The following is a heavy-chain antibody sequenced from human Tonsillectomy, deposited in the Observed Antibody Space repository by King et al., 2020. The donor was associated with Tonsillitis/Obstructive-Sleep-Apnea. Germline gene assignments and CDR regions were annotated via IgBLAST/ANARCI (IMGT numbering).Heavy chain of an antibody. V-gene: IGHV3-15*01. CDR1: GFTFSNAW. CDR2: IKSKIDGGTI. J-gene: IGHJ5*02. Sequence: VQLVESGGGLAKPGESLRLSCAASGFTFSNAWMSWVRQAPGKGLEWVGRIKSKIDGGTIAYAVPVKGRFTISRDDSKNTLYLQMNSLKSEDTAVYYCTTDRWFDPWGQGTLVTVSS. CDR3: TTDRWFDP.